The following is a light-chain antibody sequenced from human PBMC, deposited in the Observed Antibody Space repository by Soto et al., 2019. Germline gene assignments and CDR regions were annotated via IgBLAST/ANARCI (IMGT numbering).Light chain of an antibody. V-gene: IGKV3-20*01. J-gene: IGKJ5*01. CDR1: QSVSSSY. Sequence: EIVLTRSPGTLSLSPGERATLSCRASQSVSSSYLAWYQQKPGQAPRLLMYAASSRATGIPDRFSGSGSGTDFTLTITRLEPEDFAVYYCQQYGNSPITFGQGTRLEIK. CDR3: QQYGNSPIT. CDR2: AAS.